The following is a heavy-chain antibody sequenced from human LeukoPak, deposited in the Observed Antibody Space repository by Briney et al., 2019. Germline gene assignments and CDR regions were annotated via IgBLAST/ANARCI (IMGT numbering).Heavy chain of an antibody. V-gene: IGHV3-23*01. J-gene: IGHJ4*02. D-gene: IGHD3-16*01. CDR2: IRGNGDT. Sequence: TGGSLRLSCAASGLSFSTFAMSWVRQGPARGLEWVSSIRGNGDTFYADSVRGRFTLSSDSFRNTVYLQLNNLRVEDTAIYYCARASWVSSTDAVRWGQGTLVTVSS. CDR1: GLSFSTFA. CDR3: ARASWVSSTDAVR.